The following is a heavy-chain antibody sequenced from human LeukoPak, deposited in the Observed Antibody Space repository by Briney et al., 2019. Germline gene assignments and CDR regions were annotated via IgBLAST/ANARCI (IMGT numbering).Heavy chain of an antibody. V-gene: IGHV3-23*01. CDR3: AKDPRIAAAGAPYY. Sequence: GGSLRLSCAASGFTFSNAWMSWVRQAPGKGLEWVSAISGSGGSTYYADSVKGRFTISRDNSKNTLYLQMNSLRAEDTAVYYCAKDPRIAAAGAPYYWGQGTLVTVSS. D-gene: IGHD6-13*01. CDR2: ISGSGGST. J-gene: IGHJ4*02. CDR1: GFTFSNAW.